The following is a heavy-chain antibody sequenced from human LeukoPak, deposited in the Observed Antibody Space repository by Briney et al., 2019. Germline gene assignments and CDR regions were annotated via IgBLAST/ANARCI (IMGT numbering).Heavy chain of an antibody. J-gene: IGHJ4*02. CDR3: ARDWGQRGVGATLAN. CDR2: ISSSGSTI. Sequence: PGGSLRLSCAASGFTFSSYEMNWVRQAPGKGLEWVSYISSSGSTIYYADSVKGRFTISRDNFKNTVDLQVSGLKEEDTAVYYCARDWGQRGVGATLANWGQGTLVIVSS. CDR1: GFTFSSYE. V-gene: IGHV3-48*03. D-gene: IGHD1-26*01.